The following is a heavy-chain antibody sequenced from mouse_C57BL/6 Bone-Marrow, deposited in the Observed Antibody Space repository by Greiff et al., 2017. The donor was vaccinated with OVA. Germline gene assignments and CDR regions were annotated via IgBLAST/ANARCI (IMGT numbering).Heavy chain of an antibody. V-gene: IGHV10-1*01. CDR1: GFSFNTYA. D-gene: IGHD1-1*02. CDR2: IRSKSNNYAT. CDR3: VGLVDWFAY. Sequence: EVKLMESGGGLVQPKGSLKLSCAASGFSFNTYAMNWVRQAPGKGLEWVARIRSKSNNYATYYADSVKDRFTISRDDSESMLYLQINNLKTADTAMYYCVGLVDWFAYWGQGTLVTVSA. J-gene: IGHJ3*01.